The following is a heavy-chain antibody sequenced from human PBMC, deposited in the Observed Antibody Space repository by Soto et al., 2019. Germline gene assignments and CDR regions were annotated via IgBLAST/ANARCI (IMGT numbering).Heavy chain of an antibody. J-gene: IGHJ4*02. CDR2: IYYSGST. CDR1: GGSSNSGGYY. CDR3: AREPSI. Sequence: SETLSLSCTVSGGSSNSGGYYWSWVRQHPGKGVEWIGYIYYSGSTYYNPSLKSRVTISVDTSKNQFSLKLSSVTAADTDVYYCAREPSIWGPGTLVTVSS. V-gene: IGHV4-31*03.